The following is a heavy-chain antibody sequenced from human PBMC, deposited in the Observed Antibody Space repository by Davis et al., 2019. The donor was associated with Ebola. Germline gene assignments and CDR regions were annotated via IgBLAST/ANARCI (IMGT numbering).Heavy chain of an antibody. CDR3: AREELWLQAGIYYYYGMDV. CDR2: ISGSGGST. J-gene: IGHJ6*02. D-gene: IGHD5-18*01. CDR1: GFTFSSYA. Sequence: GGSLRLSCAASGFTFSSYAMSWVRQAPGKGLEWVSAISGSGGSTYYADSVKGRFTISRDNSKNTLYLQMNSLRAEDTAVYYCAREELWLQAGIYYYYGMDVWGQGTTVTVSS. V-gene: IGHV3-23*01.